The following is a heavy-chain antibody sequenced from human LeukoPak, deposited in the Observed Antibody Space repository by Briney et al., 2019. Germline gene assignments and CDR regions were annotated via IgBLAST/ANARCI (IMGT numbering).Heavy chain of an antibody. D-gene: IGHD3-22*01. V-gene: IGHV4-31*03. CDR1: GGSISSGGYY. J-gene: IGHJ3*02. CDR3: ASRITMIVVVSPRAFDI. CDR2: IYYSGST. Sequence: TLSLTCTVSGGSISSGGYYWSWIRQHPGKGLEWIGYIYYSGSTNYNPSLKSRVTISVDKSKNQFSLKLSSVTAADTAVYYCASRITMIVVVSPRAFDIWGQGTMVTVSS.